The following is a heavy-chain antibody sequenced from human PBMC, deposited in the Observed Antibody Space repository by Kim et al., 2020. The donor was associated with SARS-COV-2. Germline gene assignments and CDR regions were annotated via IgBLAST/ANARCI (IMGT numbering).Heavy chain of an antibody. CDR3: ARGVPWVGVAGTGAFDI. V-gene: IGHV3-13*01. D-gene: IGHD6-19*01. J-gene: IGHJ3*02. Sequence: GGSLRLSCAASGFTFSSYDMHWVRQTTGKGLEWVSAIGTAGDTYYPGSVKGRFTISRENAKNSLYLQMNSLRAGDTAVYYCARGVPWVGVAGTGAFDIWGQGTMVTVSS. CDR1: GFTFSSYD. CDR2: IGTAGDT.